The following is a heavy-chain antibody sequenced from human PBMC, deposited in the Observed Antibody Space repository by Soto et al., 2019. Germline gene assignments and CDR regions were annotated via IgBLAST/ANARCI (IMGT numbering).Heavy chain of an antibody. CDR3: ASNTRYDPPDY. CDR2: ISVSGGST. J-gene: IGHJ4*02. D-gene: IGHD3-16*01. V-gene: IGHV3-23*01. CDR1: GFTFSSYA. Sequence: VQLLESGGGLVQPGGSLRLSCAASGFTFSSYAMSWVRQAPGKGLAWVSGISVSGGSTYYADSVKGRFTISRENSKNTLNLQMNSLRAEDTAVYYCASNTRYDPPDYWGQGTLVTVSS.